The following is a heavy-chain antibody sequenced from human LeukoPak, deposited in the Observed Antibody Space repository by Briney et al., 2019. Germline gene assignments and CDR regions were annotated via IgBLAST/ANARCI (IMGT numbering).Heavy chain of an antibody. CDR2: ISSSSSYI. J-gene: IGHJ4*02. CDR1: GFTLSSYS. Sequence: GGSLRLSCAVSGFTLSSYSMKWDRQAPGKGLEWVSSISSSSSYIYYADSVKGRFTISRDNAKNSLYLQMNSLRAEDTAAYYCARYLYYDSLLGYWGQGTLVTVSS. CDR3: ARYLYYDSLLGY. D-gene: IGHD3-22*01. V-gene: IGHV3-21*01.